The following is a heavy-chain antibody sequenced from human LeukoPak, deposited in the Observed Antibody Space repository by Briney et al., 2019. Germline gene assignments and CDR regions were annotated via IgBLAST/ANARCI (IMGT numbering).Heavy chain of an antibody. J-gene: IGHJ4*02. Sequence: PGGSLRLSCAASGFTFSSYGMHWVRQAPGKGLEWVAVISYDGSNKYYADSVKGRFTISRGNSKNTLYLQMNSLRAEDTAVYYCAIDLDYWGQGALVTVSS. D-gene: IGHD3/OR15-3a*01. CDR1: GFTFSSYG. CDR2: ISYDGSNK. CDR3: AIDLDY. V-gene: IGHV3-30*03.